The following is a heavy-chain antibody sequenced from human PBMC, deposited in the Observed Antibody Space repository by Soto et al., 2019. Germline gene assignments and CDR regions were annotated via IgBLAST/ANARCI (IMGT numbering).Heavy chain of an antibody. V-gene: IGHV3-30*18. CDR3: AKEGGLSGSYYISSSYYFDY. D-gene: IGHD1-26*01. CDR2: ISYDGSNT. J-gene: IGHJ4*02. Sequence: GGSLRLSCVASGFTFSSYGMHWVRQAPGKGLEWVAIISYDGSNTYYADSVKGRFTISRDNSKNTLYLQMNSLRAEDTSVYYCAKEGGLSGSYYISSSYYFDYWGQGTLVTGSS. CDR1: GFTFSSYG.